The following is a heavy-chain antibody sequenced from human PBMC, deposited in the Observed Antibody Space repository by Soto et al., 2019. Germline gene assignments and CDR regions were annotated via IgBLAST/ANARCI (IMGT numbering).Heavy chain of an antibody. J-gene: IGHJ4*02. CDR2: IIPIFGTA. V-gene: IGHV1-69*13. CDR1: GGTFSSYA. CDR3: ASLGDTAMVHHY. D-gene: IGHD5-18*01. Sequence: SVKVSCKASGGTFSSYAISWVRQAPGQGLEWMGGIIPIFGTANYAQKFQGRVTITADESTSTAYMELSSLRSEDTAVYYCASLGDTAMVHHYWGQGTLVTVSS.